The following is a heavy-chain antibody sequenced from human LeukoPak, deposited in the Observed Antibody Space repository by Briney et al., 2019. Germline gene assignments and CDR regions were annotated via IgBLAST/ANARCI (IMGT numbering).Heavy chain of an antibody. D-gene: IGHD6-6*01. V-gene: IGHV3-48*03. CDR3: ARDQRYSSSSGGIDY. CDR1: GFTLSIYE. CDR2: ISSSGSTI. J-gene: IGHJ4*02. Sequence: GGSPRLSCEASGFTLSIYEMHRVPHAPRERPEWVSYISSSGSTIYYADSVKGRFTISRDNAKNSLYLQMNSLRAEDTAVYYCARDQRYSSSSGGIDYWGQGTLVTVSS.